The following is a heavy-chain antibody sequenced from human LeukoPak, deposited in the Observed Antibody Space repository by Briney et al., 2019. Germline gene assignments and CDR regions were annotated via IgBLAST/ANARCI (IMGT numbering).Heavy chain of an antibody. V-gene: IGHV4-30-4*01. J-gene: IGHJ4*02. D-gene: IGHD6-6*01. CDR1: GGSISSGDYY. Sequence: SQTLSLTCTVSGGSISSGDYYRSWIRQPPGKGLEWIGYIYYSGSTYYNPSLKSRVTMSVDTSKNQFSLKLSSVTAADTAVYYCASRPYNSSPFDYWGQGTLVTVSS. CDR3: ASRPYNSSPFDY. CDR2: IYYSGST.